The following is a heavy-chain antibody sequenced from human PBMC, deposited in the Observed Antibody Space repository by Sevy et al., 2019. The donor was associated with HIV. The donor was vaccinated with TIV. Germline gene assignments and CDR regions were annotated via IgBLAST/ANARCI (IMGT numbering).Heavy chain of an antibody. Sequence: ASVKVSCKASGYTFTTDIHWVRQAPGQGLEWMGNINPRGGRTSYAQKFYGRVTMTRDTSTHIVYMELSSLRSEDTAVYYCVREIPAVTNEAASFDYWGQGTLVTVSS. D-gene: IGHD4-17*01. V-gene: IGHV1-46*03. CDR2: INPRGGRT. CDR3: VREIPAVTNEAASFDY. CDR1: GYTFTTD. J-gene: IGHJ4*02.